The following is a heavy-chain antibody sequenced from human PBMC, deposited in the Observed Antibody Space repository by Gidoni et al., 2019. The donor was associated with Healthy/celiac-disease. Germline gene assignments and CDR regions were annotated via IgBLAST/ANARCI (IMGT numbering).Heavy chain of an antibody. CDR1: GGSFSGYY. CDR3: ARERVDKHYYYYMDV. V-gene: IGHV4-34*01. Sequence: QVQLQQWGAGLLKPSETLSLTCAVYGGSFSGYYWSWIRQPPGKGLEWIGEINHSGSTNYNPSLKSRVTISVDTSKNQFSLKLSSVTAADTAVYYCARERVDKHYYYYMDVWGKGTTVTVSS. CDR2: INHSGST. J-gene: IGHJ6*03. D-gene: IGHD2-15*01.